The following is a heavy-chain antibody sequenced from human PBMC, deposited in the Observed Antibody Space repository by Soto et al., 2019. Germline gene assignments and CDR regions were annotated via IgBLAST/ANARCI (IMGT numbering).Heavy chain of an antibody. CDR2: LSNNGNST. V-gene: IGHV3-64*01. J-gene: IGHJ4*02. CDR3: LRDALDSWNPPFLDY. Sequence: EVQLVESGGGLVQPGGSLRLSCAASGFTFSDYAMHWVRQAPGKGLEYISSLSNNGNSTYYANSVKGRLTISRDNSRNTLYLQIRSRRREDVAMYYCLRDALDSWNPPFLDYWGQGTLVTVSS. CDR1: GFTFSDYA. D-gene: IGHD1-20*01.